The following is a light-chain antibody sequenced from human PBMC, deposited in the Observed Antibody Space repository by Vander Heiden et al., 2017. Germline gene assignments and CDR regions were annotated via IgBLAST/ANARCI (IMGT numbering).Light chain of an antibody. CDR1: QSVSSY. J-gene: IGKJ5*01. Sequence: EIVLTQSPATLSLSPGERATLSCRASQSVSSYLAWYQQKPGQAPRLLIYDASNMATGIPARFSGRGSGTDFTLTNISREHEDFAVYYCQQRSNWHTFGQGTQMEIK. V-gene: IGKV3-11*01. CDR3: QQRSNWHT. CDR2: DAS.